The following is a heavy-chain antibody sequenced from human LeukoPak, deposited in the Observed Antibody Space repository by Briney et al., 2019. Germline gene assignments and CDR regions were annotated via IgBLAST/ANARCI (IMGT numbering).Heavy chain of an antibody. V-gene: IGHV3-11*04. Sequence: PGGSLRLSCAVSGFPFSRFYMSWIRQAPGKGLEWISYIGLSGSPLDYADSVKGRFTISRDNAKNSLYLDMNSLRAEDTAVYYCARKDFSSGSLSSWGQGTLVTVSS. CDR1: GFPFSRFY. CDR2: IGLSGSPL. D-gene: IGHD3-22*01. J-gene: IGHJ5*02. CDR3: ARKDFSSGSLSS.